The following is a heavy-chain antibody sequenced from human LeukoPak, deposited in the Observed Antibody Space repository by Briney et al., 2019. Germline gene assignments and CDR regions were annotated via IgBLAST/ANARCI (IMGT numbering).Heavy chain of an antibody. J-gene: IGHJ6*02. CDR2: ISYDGSNK. CDR1: GFTFSSYA. CDR3: AGYRSGYDPLYYYYYGMDV. V-gene: IGHV3-30*04. Sequence: GGSLRLSCAASGFTFSSYAMHWVRQAPGKGLEWVAVISYDGSNKYYADSVKGRSTISRDNSKNTLYLQMNSLRAEDTAVYYCAGYRSGYDPLYYYYYGMDVWGQGTTVTVSS. D-gene: IGHD5-12*01.